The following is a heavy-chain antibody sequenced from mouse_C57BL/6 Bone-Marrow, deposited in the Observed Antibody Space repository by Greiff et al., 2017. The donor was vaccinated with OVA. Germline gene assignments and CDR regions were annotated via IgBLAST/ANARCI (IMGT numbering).Heavy chain of an antibody. CDR2: ISNGGGST. Sequence: DVQLVESGGGLVKPGGSLKLSCAASGFTFSDYYMYWVRQTPEKRLEWVAYISNGGGSTYYPDTVKGRFTISRDNAKNTLYLQMSRLKSEDTAMYYCARHGSRYAMDYWGQGTSVTVSS. J-gene: IGHJ4*01. CDR3: ARHGSRYAMDY. V-gene: IGHV5-12*01. CDR1: GFTFSDYY.